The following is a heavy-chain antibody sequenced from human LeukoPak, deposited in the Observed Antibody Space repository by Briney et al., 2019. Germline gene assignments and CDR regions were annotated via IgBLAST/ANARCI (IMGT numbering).Heavy chain of an antibody. V-gene: IGHV1-2*02. J-gene: IGHJ5*02. CDR1: GYTFTGYY. D-gene: IGHD3-3*01. CDR2: INPNSGGT. Sequence: ASVKVSCKASGYTFTGYYMHWVRQAPGQGLEWMGWINPNSGGTNYARKFQGRVTMTRDTSISTAYMELSRLRSDDTAVYYCARAAVLRFLEWLPFDPWGQGTLVTVSS. CDR3: ARAAVLRFLEWLPFDP.